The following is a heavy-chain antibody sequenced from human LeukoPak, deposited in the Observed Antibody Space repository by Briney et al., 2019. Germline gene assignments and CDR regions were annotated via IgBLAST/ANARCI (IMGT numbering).Heavy chain of an antibody. V-gene: IGHV3-74*01. Sequence: GGSLRLSCAASGFTFSSYWMHWVRQAPGKGLVWVSRINSDGSSTSYADSVKGRFTISRDNAKNTLYLQMNSLRAEDTAVYFCARDHRGSGSRYYYYYMDIWGKGTTVTISS. CDR3: ARDHRGSGSRYYYYYMDI. D-gene: IGHD3-10*01. J-gene: IGHJ6*03. CDR1: GFTFSSYW. CDR2: INSDGSST.